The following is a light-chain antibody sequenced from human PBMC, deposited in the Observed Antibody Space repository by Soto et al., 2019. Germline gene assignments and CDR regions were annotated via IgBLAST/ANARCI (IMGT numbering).Light chain of an antibody. CDR2: LAS. CDR1: QGIRND. CDR3: QQYNSYPT. V-gene: IGKV1-17*01. J-gene: IGKJ1*01. Sequence: DIQMTQSPSSLSASVGDRVIITCRASQGIRNDLGWYQQKPGKAPKLLMYLASTLQSGVPPRFSGTGSGTNFTLTISSLQPDDFATYYCQQYNSYPTFGQGTKVDIK.